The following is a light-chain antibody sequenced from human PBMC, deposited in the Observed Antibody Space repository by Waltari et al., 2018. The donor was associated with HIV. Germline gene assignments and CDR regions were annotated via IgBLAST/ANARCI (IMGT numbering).Light chain of an antibody. Sequence: SPGERATLSCRASQSVSSSFLAWYQQKPGQAPRLLIYGASNRATGIPDRFSGSESGTDFTLTINRLEPEDFAVYYCHQYGTSPRTFGQGTKVELK. CDR3: HQYGTSPRT. V-gene: IGKV3-20*01. CDR2: GAS. J-gene: IGKJ1*01. CDR1: QSVSSSF.